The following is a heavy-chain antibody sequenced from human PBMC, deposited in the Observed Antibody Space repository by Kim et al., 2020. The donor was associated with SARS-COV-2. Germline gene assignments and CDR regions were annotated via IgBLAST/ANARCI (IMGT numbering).Heavy chain of an antibody. V-gene: IGHV3-23*01. CDR3: AKDSPQQLEFPGAFDI. J-gene: IGHJ3*02. CDR2: ISGSGGST. CDR1: GFTFSSYA. Sequence: GGSLRLSCAASGFTFSSYAMSWVRQAPGKGLEWVSAISGSGGSTYYADSVKGRFTISRDNSKNTLYLQMNSLRAEDTAVYYCAKDSPQQLEFPGAFDIWGQGTMVTVSS. D-gene: IGHD6-13*01.